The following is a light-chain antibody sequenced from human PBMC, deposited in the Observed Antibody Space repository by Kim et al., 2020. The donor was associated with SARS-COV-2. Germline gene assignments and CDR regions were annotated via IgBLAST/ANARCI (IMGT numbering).Light chain of an antibody. CDR3: AAWDAKDVV. CDR2: SNN. Sequence: QPVLTQPPSASGTPGQRVTISCSGSSSNIGSNTVNWYQQLPGTAPKLLIYSNNQRPSGVPDRFSGSKSGTSASLAISGLQSEDEADYYCAAWDAKDVVFGGGTQLTVL. CDR1: SSNIGSNT. V-gene: IGLV1-44*01. J-gene: IGLJ2*01.